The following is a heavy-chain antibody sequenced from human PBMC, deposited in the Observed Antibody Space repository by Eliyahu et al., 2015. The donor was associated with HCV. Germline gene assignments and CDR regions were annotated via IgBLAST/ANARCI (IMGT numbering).Heavy chain of an antibody. CDR3: ARGRAGYARSFDY. CDR2: INHSGST. D-gene: IGHD3-9*01. CDR1: GGSFSGYY. Sequence: QVQLQQWGAGLLKPSETLSLTCAVYGGSFSGYYWSWIRQPPGKGLEWIGEINHSGSTNYNPSLKSRVTISVDTSKNQFSLKLSSVTAADTAVYYCARGRAGYARSFDYWGQGTLVTVSS. V-gene: IGHV4-34*01. J-gene: IGHJ4*02.